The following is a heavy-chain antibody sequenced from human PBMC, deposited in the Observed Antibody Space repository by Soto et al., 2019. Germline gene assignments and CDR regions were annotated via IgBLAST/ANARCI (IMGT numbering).Heavy chain of an antibody. CDR1: GFTFSSYW. CDR3: ERALHLWFGELPDY. J-gene: IGHJ4*02. Sequence: PGGSLRLSCAASGFTFSSYWMHWVRQAPGKGLVWVSRINSDGSSTSYADSVRGCFPFSRDTAKNTLFLQMNSLRAEDTVVYYCERALHLWFGELPDYWGQGPLVTVSS. CDR2: INSDGSST. D-gene: IGHD3-10*01. V-gene: IGHV3-74*01.